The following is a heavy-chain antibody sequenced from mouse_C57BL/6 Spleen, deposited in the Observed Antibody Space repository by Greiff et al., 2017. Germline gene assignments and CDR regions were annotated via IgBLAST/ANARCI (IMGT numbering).Heavy chain of an antibody. J-gene: IGHJ4*01. CDR1: GFTFSDYG. D-gene: IGHD2-2*01. V-gene: IGHV5-17*01. CDR3: ARVVTTYYYAMDY. CDR2: ISSGSSTI. Sequence: EVHLVESGGGLVKPGGSLKLSCAASGFTFSDYGMHWVRQAPEKGLEWVAYISSGSSTIYYADTVKGRFTISRDNAKNTLFLQMTSLRSEDTAMYYCARVVTTYYYAMDYWGQGTSVTVSS.